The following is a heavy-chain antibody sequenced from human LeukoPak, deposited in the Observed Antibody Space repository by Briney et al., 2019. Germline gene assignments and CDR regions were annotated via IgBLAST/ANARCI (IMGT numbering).Heavy chain of an antibody. Sequence: GGSLRLSCAASGFTFSSYAMSWVRQAPGKGLEWVSAISGSGGSTYYADSVKGRFTISRDNSKNTLYLQMNSLRAEDTTVYYCARYPFIKYSLDYFDYWGQGTLVTVSS. CDR1: GFTFSSYA. V-gene: IGHV3-23*01. D-gene: IGHD5-18*01. J-gene: IGHJ4*02. CDR3: ARYPFIKYSLDYFDY. CDR2: ISGSGGST.